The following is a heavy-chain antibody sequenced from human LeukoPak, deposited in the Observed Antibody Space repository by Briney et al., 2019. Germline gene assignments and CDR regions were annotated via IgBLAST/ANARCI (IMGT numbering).Heavy chain of an antibody. CDR1: DGSINSYY. CDR3: ARGRSNYYGMDV. CDR2: IHYNGNT. V-gene: IGHV4-59*01. D-gene: IGHD1-26*01. Sequence: SETLSLTCSVSDGSINSYYWNWIRRPPGKGLEWIGYIHYNGNTNYSPSLKSRVTMSVDTSKNLFSLKVSSVTAAVTAVYYCARGRSNYYGMDVWGQGTTVTVSS. J-gene: IGHJ6*02.